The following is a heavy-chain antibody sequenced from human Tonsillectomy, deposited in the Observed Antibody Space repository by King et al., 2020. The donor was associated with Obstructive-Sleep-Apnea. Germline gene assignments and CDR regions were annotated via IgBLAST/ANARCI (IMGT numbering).Heavy chain of an antibody. CDR2: ISYDGSNK. Sequence: QLVQSGGGVVQPGRSLRLSCAASGFTFSSYGMHWVRQAPGKGLEWVAVISYDGSNKYYADSVKGRFTISRDNSKNTLYLQMNSLRAEDTAVYYCAKDSSSSWGYGMDVWGQGTTVTVSS. J-gene: IGHJ6*02. D-gene: IGHD6-13*01. CDR1: GFTFSSYG. CDR3: AKDSSSSWGYGMDV. V-gene: IGHV3-30*18.